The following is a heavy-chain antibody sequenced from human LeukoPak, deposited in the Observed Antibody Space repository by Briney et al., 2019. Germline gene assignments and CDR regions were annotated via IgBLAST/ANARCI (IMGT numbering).Heavy chain of an antibody. V-gene: IGHV1-46*01. CDR3: ARAAKSIYCSGGYCYSRF. J-gene: IGHJ4*02. CDR1: GYTFTSYY. CDR2: INPSGGST. Sequence: ASVKVPCKASGYTFTSYYIHWVRQAPGQGLEWMGIINPSGGSTTYAQKFQGRVTMTRDTSTSTVYMELSSLRSEDTAVYYCARAAKSIYCSGGYCYSRFWGQGTLVTVS. D-gene: IGHD2-15*01.